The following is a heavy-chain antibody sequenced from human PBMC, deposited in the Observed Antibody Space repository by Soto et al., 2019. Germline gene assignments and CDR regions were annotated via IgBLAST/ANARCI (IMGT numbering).Heavy chain of an antibody. CDR1: GYTFTSYD. D-gene: IGHD6-6*01. J-gene: IGHJ4*02. V-gene: IGHV1-8*01. CDR3: ARDYMYSSSPEDY. Sequence: QVQLVQSGAEVKKPGASVKVSCKASGYTFTSYDINWVRQATGQGLEWMGWMNPNSGNTGYAQKFKGRVTMPRNTCRSTAYMELSSLRSDDTAVYYCARDYMYSSSPEDYWGQGTLVTVSS. CDR2: MNPNSGNT.